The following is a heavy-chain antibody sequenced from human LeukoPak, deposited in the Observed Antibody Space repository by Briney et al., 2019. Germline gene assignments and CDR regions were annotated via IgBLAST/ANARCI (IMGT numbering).Heavy chain of an antibody. V-gene: IGHV3-30*02. CDR2: IRYDDTNQ. CDR3: AKDYWTGYYASFDY. Sequence: GGSLRLSCEASGFTFRNYHMHWVRQAPGKGLEWVSFIRYDDTNQGYAVFVKGRFTISRDNSMNMQYLQMNSMRAEDMAVFYCAKDYWTGYYASFDYWGQGTLVSVSS. D-gene: IGHD3/OR15-3a*01. J-gene: IGHJ4*02. CDR1: GFTFRNYH.